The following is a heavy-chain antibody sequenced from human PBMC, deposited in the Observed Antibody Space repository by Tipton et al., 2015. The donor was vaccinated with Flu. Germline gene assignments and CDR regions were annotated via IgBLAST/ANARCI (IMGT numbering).Heavy chain of an antibody. CDR1: GGSIRSSSYY. D-gene: IGHD3-9*01. CDR3: ARDYDILTGPGAFDI. Sequence: TLSLTCTVSGGSIRSSSYYWGWIRQPPGKGLEWIGSIYYSGSTYYNPSLKSLVTISVDTSKNQFSLKLSSVTAADPAVYYCARDYDILTGPGAFDIWGQGTMVTVSS. V-gene: IGHV4-39*07. CDR2: IYYSGST. J-gene: IGHJ3*02.